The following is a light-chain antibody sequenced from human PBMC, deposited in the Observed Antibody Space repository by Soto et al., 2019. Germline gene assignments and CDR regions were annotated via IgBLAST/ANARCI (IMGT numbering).Light chain of an antibody. CDR1: SSDVGGFNS. V-gene: IGLV2-14*03. J-gene: IGLJ1*01. CDR2: DVV. CDR3: SSYTSTMPTV. Sequence: QSVLTQPASVSGSPGQSITISCTGTSSDVGGFNSVSWYQLRPGTAPKLILYDVVDRPSGVSYRFSGSKSGNTASLTISGLQAADEADYFCSSYTSTMPTVFGSGTKVTVL.